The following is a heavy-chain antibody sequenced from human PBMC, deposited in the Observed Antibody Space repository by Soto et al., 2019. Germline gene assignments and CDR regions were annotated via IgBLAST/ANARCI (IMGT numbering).Heavy chain of an antibody. CDR2: IHSDGSRT. CDR3: ARGGDTGGKGWFDP. J-gene: IGHJ5*02. CDR1: GFTFSSSW. Sequence: HPGGSLRLSXAASGFTFSSSWMPWARQAPGKGLVWVSRIHSDGSRTNYADSVKGRFSISRDNAKNTLYLQMNSLRVEDTAMYYCARGGDTGGKGWFDPWGQGTLVTVSS. V-gene: IGHV3-74*01. D-gene: IGHD2-8*02.